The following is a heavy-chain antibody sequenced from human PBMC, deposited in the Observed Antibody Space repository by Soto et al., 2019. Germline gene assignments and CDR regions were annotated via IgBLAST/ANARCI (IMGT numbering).Heavy chain of an antibody. CDR2: IYYSGST. D-gene: IGHD2-8*01. CDR1: GGSISSYY. CDR3: ARVTNDRASDY. J-gene: IGHJ4*02. V-gene: IGHV4-59*01. Sequence: PSETLSLTCTVSGGSISSYYWSWIRQPPGKGLEWIGYIYYSGSTNYNPSLKSRVTISVDTSKNQFSLKLSSVTAADTAVYYCARVTNDRASDYWGQGTLVTVSS.